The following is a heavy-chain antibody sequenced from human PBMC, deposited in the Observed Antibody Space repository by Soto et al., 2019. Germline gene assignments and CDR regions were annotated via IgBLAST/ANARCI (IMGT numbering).Heavy chain of an antibody. D-gene: IGHD3-16*02. CDR3: ARDYCYTTNCSGGFDI. CDR2: ISGYNGNT. J-gene: IGHJ3*02. Sequence: RASVKVSCKASGYTFTSYGISWVRQAPGQGLEWMGWISGYNGNTNYAQKFQGRVTMTTDTSTSTAYMELRSLRSDDTAVYYCARDYCYTTNCSGGFDIWGQGTMVTVSS. CDR1: GYTFTSYG. V-gene: IGHV1-18*01.